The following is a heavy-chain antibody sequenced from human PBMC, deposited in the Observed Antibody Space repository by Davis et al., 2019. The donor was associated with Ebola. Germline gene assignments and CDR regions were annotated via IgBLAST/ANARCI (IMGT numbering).Heavy chain of an antibody. CDR1: GYSFTSYW. J-gene: IGHJ4*02. CDR2: IYPGDSDT. CDR3: ARILDISVAATGPFDS. V-gene: IGHV5-51*01. D-gene: IGHD6-13*01. Sequence: GESLKISCKGSGYSFTSYWIGWVRQMPGKGLEWMGIIYPGDSDTRYSPSFQGQVTISADKSISTAYLQWSSLKASETAMFYCARILDISVAATGPFDSWGQGTLVTVSS.